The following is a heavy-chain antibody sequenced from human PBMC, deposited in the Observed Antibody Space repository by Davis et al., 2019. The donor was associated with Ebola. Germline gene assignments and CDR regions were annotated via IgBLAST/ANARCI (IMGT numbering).Heavy chain of an antibody. V-gene: IGHV4-31*03. CDR2: IYYSWRT. D-gene: IGHD3-22*01. J-gene: IGHJ6*03. Sequence: PSETLSLTCTVSGGSISRGGSYWTWIRQHPGQGLEWIVYIYYSWRTYYKPSLKSRVTISLDTSKNQFSLNLYSVTAADTAVYYCARDLRYDSSGYDYYFYMDVWGKGTTVTVSS. CDR3: ARDLRYDSSGYDYYFYMDV. CDR1: GGSISRGGSY.